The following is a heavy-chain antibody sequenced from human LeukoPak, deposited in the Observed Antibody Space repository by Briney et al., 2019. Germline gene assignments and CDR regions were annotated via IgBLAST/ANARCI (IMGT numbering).Heavy chain of an antibody. J-gene: IGHJ5*02. D-gene: IGHD6-19*01. CDR1: GFTFSTYD. CDR3: AKPLYNSGWYGGGDS. V-gene: IGHV3-23*01. Sequence: GGSLRLSCAASGFTFSTYDMSWVRQAPGKGPEWGSGFSGSGGSADYADSVKGRFTISRDNSKNTLYLQMNSLRADDTAVYYCAKPLYNSGWYGGGDSWGQGTLVTVSA. CDR2: FSGSGGSA.